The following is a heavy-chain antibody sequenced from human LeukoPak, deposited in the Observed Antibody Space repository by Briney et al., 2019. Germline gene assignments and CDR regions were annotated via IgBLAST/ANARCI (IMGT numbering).Heavy chain of an antibody. CDR1: GGSISSGSYY. J-gene: IGHJ4*02. CDR3: AREAFYCTNGVCYTYYFDY. D-gene: IGHD2-8*01. V-gene: IGHV4-61*02. CDR2: IYTSGST. Sequence: SETLSLTCTVSGGSISSGSYYWSWIRQPAGKGLEWIGRIYTSGSTNYNPSLKSRVTISVDTSKNQFSLKLSSVTAADTAVYYCAREAFYCTNGVCYTYYFDYWGQGTLVTVSS.